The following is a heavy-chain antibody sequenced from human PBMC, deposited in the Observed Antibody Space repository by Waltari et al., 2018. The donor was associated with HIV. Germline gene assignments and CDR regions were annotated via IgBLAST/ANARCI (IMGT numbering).Heavy chain of an antibody. D-gene: IGHD6-13*01. CDR3: ARDSLAAAGAPVY. Sequence: QVQLVQSGAEGKKHGSSVKVSCKASGGTFSRYAISWVGQAPGQGLEWMGGIIPIFGTANYAQKFQGRVTITADESTSTAYMELSSLRSEDTAVYYCARDSLAAAGAPVYWGQGTLVTVSS. CDR2: IIPIFGTA. J-gene: IGHJ4*02. CDR1: GGTFSRYA. V-gene: IGHV1-69*01.